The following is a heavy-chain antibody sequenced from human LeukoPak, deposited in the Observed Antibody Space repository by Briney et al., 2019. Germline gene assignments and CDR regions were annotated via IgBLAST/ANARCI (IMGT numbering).Heavy chain of an antibody. J-gene: IGHJ4*02. V-gene: IGHV4-61*02. CDR1: GGSISSGSYY. CDR3: AREERAMVYFDY. Sequence: SQTLSLTCTVSGGSISSGSYYWSWIRQPAGKGLEWIGRIYTSGSTNYNPSLKSRVAIPVDTSKNQFSLKLSSVTAADTAVDHCAREERAMVYFDYWGQGTLVTVSS. D-gene: IGHD5-18*01. CDR2: IYTSGST.